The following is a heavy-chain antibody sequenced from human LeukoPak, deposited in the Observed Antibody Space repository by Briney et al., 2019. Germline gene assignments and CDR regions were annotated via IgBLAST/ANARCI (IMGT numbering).Heavy chain of an antibody. CDR3: AKGSYYYDSSGYSKFDY. CDR1: GFTFSSYA. CDR2: ISGSGGST. D-gene: IGHD3-22*01. Sequence: GGSLRLSCAASGFTFSSYAMSWVRQAPGKGLEWVSAISGSGGSTYYADSVEGRFTISRDNSKNTLYLQMNSLRAEDTAVYYCAKGSYYYDSSGYSKFDYWGQGNLVTVSS. J-gene: IGHJ4*02. V-gene: IGHV3-23*01.